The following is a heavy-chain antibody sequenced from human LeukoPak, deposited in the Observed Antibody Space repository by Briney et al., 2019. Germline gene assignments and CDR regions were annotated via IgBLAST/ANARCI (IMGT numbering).Heavy chain of an antibody. V-gene: IGHV1-18*01. J-gene: IGHJ3*02. CDR3: ARVGMVSPDAFDI. Sequence: ASVKVSCKASGYTFTSYGSSWVRQAPGQGLEWMGWISAYNGNTNYAQKLQGGVTITTDTSTSTAYMELRGLRSDDTAVYYCARVGMVSPDAFDIWGQGTMVTVSS. CDR2: ISAYNGNT. CDR1: GYTFTSYG. D-gene: IGHD5-18*01.